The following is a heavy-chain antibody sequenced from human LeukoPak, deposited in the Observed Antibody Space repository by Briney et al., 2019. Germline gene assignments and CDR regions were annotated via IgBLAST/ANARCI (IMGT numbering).Heavy chain of an antibody. J-gene: IGHJ4*02. CDR2: ISWNGGST. Sequence: PGGSLRLSCAASGFTFDDYAMHWVRQAPGKGLEWVSLISWNGGSTYYADSVKGRFTISRDNSKISLYLQMNSLRAEDTALYYCAKAATEYSSSWLDYWGQGTLVTVSS. D-gene: IGHD6-6*01. V-gene: IGHV3-43D*04. CDR3: AKAATEYSSSWLDY. CDR1: GFTFDDYA.